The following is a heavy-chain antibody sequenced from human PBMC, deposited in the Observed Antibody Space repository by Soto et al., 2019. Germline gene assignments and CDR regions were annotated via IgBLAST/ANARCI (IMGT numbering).Heavy chain of an antibody. J-gene: IGHJ6*02. D-gene: IGHD2-15*01. CDR2: IWYDGSNK. V-gene: IGHV3-33*01. CDR1: GFTFSSYG. Sequence: QVQLVESGGGVGQPGRSLRLSCAASGFTFSSYGMHWVRQAPGKGLEWVAVIWYDGSNKYYADSVKGRFTISRDNSKNTLYLQMNSLRAEDTAVYYCAREGIVVVEDYYYGMDVWGQGTTVTVSS. CDR3: AREGIVVVEDYYYGMDV.